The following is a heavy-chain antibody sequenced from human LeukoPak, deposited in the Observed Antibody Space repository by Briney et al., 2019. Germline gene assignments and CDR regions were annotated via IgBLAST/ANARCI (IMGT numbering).Heavy chain of an antibody. D-gene: IGHD6-13*01. CDR2: ISSSSTM. J-gene: IGHJ6*04. V-gene: IGHV3-69-1*01. Sequence: GGSLRLSCAASGFIYSDYYMNWVRQAPGKGLEWVSSISSSSTMYYADSVKGRFTISRDNAKNSLYLQMNSLRAEDTAVYYCARGGCRAAAGTRLAYYYYYYDMDVWGKGTTVTVSS. CDR3: ARGGCRAAAGTRLAYYYYYYDMDV. CDR1: GFIYSDYY.